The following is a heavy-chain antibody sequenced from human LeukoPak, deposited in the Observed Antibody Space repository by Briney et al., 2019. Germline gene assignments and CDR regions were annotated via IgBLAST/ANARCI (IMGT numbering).Heavy chain of an antibody. Sequence: GRSLRLSCAASGFTFSSYGMHWVRQAPGKGLEWVAVIWYDGSNKYYADSVKGRFTTSRDNAMDTLYLQMDSTTPEDTAVYYCARAGRKPRIAVSGSDYWGQGPLVTVSS. D-gene: IGHD6-19*01. CDR2: IWYDGSNK. V-gene: IGHV3-33*01. CDR3: ARAGRKPRIAVSGSDY. J-gene: IGHJ4*02. CDR1: GFTFSSYG.